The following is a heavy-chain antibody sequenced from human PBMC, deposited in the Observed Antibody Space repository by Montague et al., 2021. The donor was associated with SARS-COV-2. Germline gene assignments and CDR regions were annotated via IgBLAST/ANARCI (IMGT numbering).Heavy chain of an antibody. V-gene: IGHV3-30-3*01. CDR3: ARELLGAFDI. J-gene: IGHJ3*02. Sequence: SLRLSCAASGFTFSSYAMHWVRQAPGKGLEWVAVISYDGSNKYYADSVKGQFTISRDNSKNTLYLQMNSLRAEDTAVYYCARELLGAFDIWGQGTMVTVSS. CDR1: GFTFSSYA. CDR2: ISYDGSNK. D-gene: IGHD2/OR15-2a*01.